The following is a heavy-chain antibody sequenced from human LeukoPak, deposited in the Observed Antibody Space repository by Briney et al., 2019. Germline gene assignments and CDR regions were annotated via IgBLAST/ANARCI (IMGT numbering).Heavy chain of an antibody. V-gene: IGHV4-4*02. Sequence: KPSGTLSLTCAVSGGSISSRNWWHWVRQPPGKGLEWIGEIYHSGSTNYNPSLKSRVTISVDESKNQFSLKLSSVTDADTAVYYCARGWDSWYYWFDPWGQGTLVTVSS. CDR2: IYHSGST. J-gene: IGHJ5*02. D-gene: IGHD6-13*01. CDR1: GGSISSRNW. CDR3: ARGWDSWYYWFDP.